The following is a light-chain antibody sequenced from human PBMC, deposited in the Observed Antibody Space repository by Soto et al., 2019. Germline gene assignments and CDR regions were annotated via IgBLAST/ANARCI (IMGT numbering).Light chain of an antibody. J-gene: IGLJ2*01. CDR3: AAWDDSLNGVL. CDR2: NNN. Sequence: QSVLTQPPSASGTPGQRVTISCSGSNSNIGSNPVHWYQQLPGTAPKLLIQNNNQRPSGVPDRFSGSKSGTPASLAISGLQSEDEAAYYCAAWDDSLNGVLFGGGTKLTVL. V-gene: IGLV1-44*01. CDR1: NSNIGSNP.